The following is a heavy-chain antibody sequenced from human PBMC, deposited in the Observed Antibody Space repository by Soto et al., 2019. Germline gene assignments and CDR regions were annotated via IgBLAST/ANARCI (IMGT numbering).Heavy chain of an antibody. CDR2: MGGSGGYT. CDR1: GFTFSSYA. Sequence: EVQLLESGGGLVQPGGSLRLSCAASGFTFSSYAMSWVRQAPGKGLEWVATMGGSGGYTYYADSVEGRFAISRDNSKNTLYLQMGALRAEDTAVYYCATFRFCTSTSCYGRAGGFWGPGTLVTVSS. J-gene: IGHJ4*02. CDR3: ATFRFCTSTSCYGRAGGF. V-gene: IGHV3-23*01. D-gene: IGHD2-2*01.